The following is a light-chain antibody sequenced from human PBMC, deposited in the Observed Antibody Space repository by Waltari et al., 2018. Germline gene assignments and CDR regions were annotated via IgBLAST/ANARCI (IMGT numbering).Light chain of an antibody. CDR2: EVN. V-gene: IGLV2-8*01. CDR3: TSYAGNSNTYV. J-gene: IGLJ1*01. Sequence: QSGLTQPPSASGSPGQSVTISCTGTSSDVGGYNYVSWYQQHPGKAPKLMIYEVNKRPSGVPDRFSGSKSGNTASLTVSGLQPEDDADYYCTSYAGNSNTYVFGTGTKVTVL. CDR1: SSDVGGYNY.